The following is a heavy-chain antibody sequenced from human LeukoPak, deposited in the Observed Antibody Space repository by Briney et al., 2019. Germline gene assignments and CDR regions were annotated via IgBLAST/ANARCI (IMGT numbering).Heavy chain of an antibody. CDR2: ISGSGRST. V-gene: IGHV3-23*01. CDR1: GFILSSYA. CDR3: TKDIFPQLWFGEFIDY. D-gene: IGHD3-10*01. Sequence: GGSLRLSCAASGFILSSYAMSWVRQSPGKGLEWVSGISGSGRSTYYADSVKGRFTISRDNAKNSLYLQMNSLRAEDTALYYCTKDIFPQLWFGEFIDYWGQGTLVTVSS. J-gene: IGHJ4*02.